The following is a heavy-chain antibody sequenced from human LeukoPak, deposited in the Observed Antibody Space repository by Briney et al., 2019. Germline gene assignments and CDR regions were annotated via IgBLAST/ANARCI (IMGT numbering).Heavy chain of an antibody. Sequence: GGSLRLSCAASGFTFSSYGMHWVRQAPGKGLEWVAVIWYDGSNKYYADSVKGRFTISRDNSKNTLYLQMNSLRAEDTAMYYCARRMKYCGGDCYPALDFWGQGTLVTVSS. V-gene: IGHV3-33*01. CDR1: GFTFSSYG. CDR2: IWYDGSNK. J-gene: IGHJ4*02. D-gene: IGHD2-21*02. CDR3: ARRMKYCGGDCYPALDF.